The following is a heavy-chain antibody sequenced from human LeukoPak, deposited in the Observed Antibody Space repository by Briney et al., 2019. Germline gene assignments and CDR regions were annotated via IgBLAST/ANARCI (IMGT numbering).Heavy chain of an antibody. CDR1: GYTSTSYD. J-gene: IGHJ5*02. CDR2: MNPNSGNT. V-gene: IGHV1-8*03. Sequence: ASVKVSCKASGYTSTSYDINWVRQAPGQGLEWMGWMNPNSGNTGYAQKFQGRVTITRNTSISTAYMELSSLRSEDTAVYYCALRGVGSRFDPWGQGTLVTVSS. D-gene: IGHD3-16*01. CDR3: ALRGVGSRFDP.